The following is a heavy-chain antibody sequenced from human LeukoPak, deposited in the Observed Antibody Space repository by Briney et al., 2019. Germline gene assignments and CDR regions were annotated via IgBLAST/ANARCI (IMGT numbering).Heavy chain of an antibody. CDR3: ARVAPETPYYDFWSGYPVGAFDI. Sequence: TLSLTXAVSGGSISSGGYSWSWIRQPPGKGLEWIGYIYHSGSTYYNPSLKSRVTISVDRSKNQFSLKLSSVTAADTAVYYCARVAPETPYYDFWSGYPVGAFDIWGQGTMVTVSS. J-gene: IGHJ3*02. V-gene: IGHV4-30-2*01. CDR1: GGSISSGGYS. D-gene: IGHD3-3*01. CDR2: IYHSGST.